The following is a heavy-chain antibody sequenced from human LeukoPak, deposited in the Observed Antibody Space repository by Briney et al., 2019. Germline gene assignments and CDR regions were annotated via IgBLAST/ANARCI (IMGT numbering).Heavy chain of an antibody. Sequence: ASVKVSCKASGYTFTTHDINWVRQATGQGLEWLGWMSPNSGDTGYAQKSQGRVTMTSDSSISTAYMELSSLRSEDTAIYYCVRTPPNWGSDYWGQGTLVTVSS. CDR2: MSPNSGDT. J-gene: IGHJ4*02. D-gene: IGHD7-27*01. CDR3: VRTPPNWGSDY. CDR1: GYTFTTHD. V-gene: IGHV1-8*01.